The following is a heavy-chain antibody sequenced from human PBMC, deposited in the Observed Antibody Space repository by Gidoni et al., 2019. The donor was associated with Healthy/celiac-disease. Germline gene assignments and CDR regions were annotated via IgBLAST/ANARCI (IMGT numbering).Heavy chain of an antibody. V-gene: IGHV3-7*01. Sequence: LRLSCAASGFTFSSYWMSWVRQAPGKGLEWVANIKQDGSEKYYVDSVKGRFTISRDNAKNSLYLQMNSLRAEDTAVYYCAGNYYGLYFQHWGQGTLVTVSS. D-gene: IGHD3-10*01. CDR2: IKQDGSEK. CDR1: GFTFSSYW. CDR3: AGNYYGLYFQH. J-gene: IGHJ1*01.